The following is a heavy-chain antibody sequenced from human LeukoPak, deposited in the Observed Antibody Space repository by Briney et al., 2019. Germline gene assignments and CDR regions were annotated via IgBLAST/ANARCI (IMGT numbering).Heavy chain of an antibody. CDR3: ARAINYYDSSGYYPGGFDYYYMDV. D-gene: IGHD3-22*01. CDR1: GDSISSYY. CDR2: IYTSGST. J-gene: IGHJ6*03. Sequence: PSETLSLTCTVSGDSISSYYWSWIRQPAGKGLEWIGRIYTSGSTNYNPSLKSRVTMSVDTSKNQFSLKLSSVTAADTAVYYCARAINYYDSSGYYPGGFDYYYMDVWGKGTTVTASS. V-gene: IGHV4-4*07.